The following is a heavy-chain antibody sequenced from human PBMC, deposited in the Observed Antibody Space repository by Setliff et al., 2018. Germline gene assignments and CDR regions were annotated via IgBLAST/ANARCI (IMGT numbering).Heavy chain of an antibody. CDR1: GFTFDDYA. Sequence: GGSLRLSCAASGFTFDDYAMHWVRQAPGKGLEWVSGLSWNSGSIGYADSVKGRFTISRDNAMDSLYLQMNSLRAEDTALYYCARDEYSVALFDYWGQGTLVTVSS. J-gene: IGHJ4*02. D-gene: IGHD6-19*01. CDR2: LSWNSGSI. V-gene: IGHV3-9*01. CDR3: ARDEYSVALFDY.